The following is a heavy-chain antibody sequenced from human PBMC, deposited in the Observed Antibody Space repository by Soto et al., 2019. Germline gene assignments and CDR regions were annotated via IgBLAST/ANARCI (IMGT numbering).Heavy chain of an antibody. J-gene: IGHJ6*04. CDR1: GFSFSSFA. CDR3: AKGVELDV. CDR2: IGDSGAST. D-gene: IGHD1-26*01. Sequence: EVLLLESGGGLVQPGGSLRLSCEASGFSFSSFAMNWVRQAPGKGLEWVSAIGDSGASTYYADSVKGRFTISRDNSRDTLYLQLNSVRAEDTGVYYCAKGVELDVWGNGTTVTVSS. V-gene: IGHV3-23*01.